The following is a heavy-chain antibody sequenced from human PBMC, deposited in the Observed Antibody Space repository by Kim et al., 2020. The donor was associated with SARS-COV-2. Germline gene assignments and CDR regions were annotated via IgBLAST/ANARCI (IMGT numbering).Heavy chain of an antibody. Sequence: GSWKYYVDTVKGRFTISRDNAKNSLYLQMNGLGAEDTAVYYCARDWLVDVWGQGTTVTVSS. D-gene: IGHD6-19*01. CDR3: ARDWLVDV. J-gene: IGHJ6*02. CDR2: GSWK. V-gene: IGHV3-7*01.